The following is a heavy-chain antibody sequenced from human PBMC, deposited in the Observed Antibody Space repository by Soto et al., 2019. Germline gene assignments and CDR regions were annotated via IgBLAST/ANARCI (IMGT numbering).Heavy chain of an antibody. Sequence: PSETLSLTCAVYCGSFSGYYWSWIRQPPGKGLEWIGEINHSGSTNYNPSLKSRVTISVDTSKNQFSLKLSSVTAADTAVYYCARGRRGGIAARLYYFDYWGQGTLVTVSS. V-gene: IGHV4-34*01. CDR3: ARGRRGGIAARLYYFDY. CDR2: INHSGST. J-gene: IGHJ4*02. CDR1: CGSFSGYY. D-gene: IGHD6-6*01.